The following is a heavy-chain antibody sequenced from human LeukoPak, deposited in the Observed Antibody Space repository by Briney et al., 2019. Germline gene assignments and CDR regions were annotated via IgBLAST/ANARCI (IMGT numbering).Heavy chain of an antibody. D-gene: IGHD3-16*01. J-gene: IGHJ3*02. CDR2: INSGGNT. Sequence: GGSLRLSCAASGFTVSSNSMSWVRQAPGKGLEWVSVINSGGNTYYADSVKGRFTISRDSSKNTLYLQMNSVRVEDTALYYCARGGALDIWGQGTMVTVSS. CDR1: GFTVSSNS. CDR3: ARGGALDI. V-gene: IGHV3-66*02.